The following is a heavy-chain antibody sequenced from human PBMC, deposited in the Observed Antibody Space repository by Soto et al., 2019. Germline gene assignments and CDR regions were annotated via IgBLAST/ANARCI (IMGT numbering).Heavy chain of an antibody. CDR2: IYHSGST. CDR1: GGSISSSNW. CDR3: ASPAWKAAAGSLGMDV. J-gene: IGHJ6*02. Sequence: QVQLQESGPGLVKPSGTLSLTCAVSGGSISSSNWWSWVRQPPGKGLEWIGEIYHSGSTNYNPSLKTLVTISEDKSKNQFSLKMSSETTADTAVYYCASPAWKAAAGSLGMDVWGQGTTVTVSS. V-gene: IGHV4-4*02. D-gene: IGHD6-13*01.